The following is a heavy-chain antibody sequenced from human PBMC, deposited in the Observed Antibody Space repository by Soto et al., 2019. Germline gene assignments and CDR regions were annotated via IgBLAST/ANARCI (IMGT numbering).Heavy chain of an antibody. D-gene: IGHD3-3*01. CDR2: ISYDESNK. J-gene: IGHJ4*02. V-gene: IGHV3-30-3*01. Sequence: GGSLRLSCAASGFTFSSYAMHWVRQAPGKGLEWVAVISYDESNKYYAESVKGRITISRDNSKNTLYLQMNSLKAEDMAVFYCARDSRVTIFGVAHFDYWGQGTLVTVSS. CDR1: GFTFSSYA. CDR3: ARDSRVTIFGVAHFDY.